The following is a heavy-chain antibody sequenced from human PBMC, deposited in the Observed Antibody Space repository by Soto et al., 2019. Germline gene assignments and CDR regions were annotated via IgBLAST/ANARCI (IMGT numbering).Heavy chain of an antibody. V-gene: IGHV4-38-2*01. J-gene: IGHJ4*02. CDR1: GYSISSGYY. D-gene: IGHD5-18*01. CDR3: ARGRYSYGYFDY. CDR2: IYHSGST. Sequence: PSETLSLTCAVSGYSISSGYYWGWIRQPPGKGLEWIGSIYHSGSTYYNPSLKSRVTISVDTSKNQFSLKLSSVTAADTAVYYCARGRYSYGYFDYWGQGTPLTVS.